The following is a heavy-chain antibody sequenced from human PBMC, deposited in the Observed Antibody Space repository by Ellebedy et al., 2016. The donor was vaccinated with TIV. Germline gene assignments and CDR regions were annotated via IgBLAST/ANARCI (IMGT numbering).Heavy chain of an antibody. CDR3: AKGRSAAVDY. J-gene: IGHJ4*02. V-gene: IGHV3-30*02. CDR1: GFTFSSYG. Sequence: PGGSLRLSCAAFGFTFSSYGMHWVRQAPGKGLEWVAYIRDDGSNKYYADFVRGRLTISRDNSKNTLYLQMSSLRVNDTAVYYCAKGRSAAVDYWGQGTLVTVS. CDR2: IRDDGSNK. D-gene: IGHD6-13*01.